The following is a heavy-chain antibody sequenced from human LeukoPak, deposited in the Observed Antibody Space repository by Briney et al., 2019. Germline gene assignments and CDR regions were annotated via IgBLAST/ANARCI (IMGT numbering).Heavy chain of an antibody. CDR2: IYHSGST. Sequence: SETLSLTCTVSGYSISSGYYWGWIRQPPGKGLEWIGSIYHSGSTYYNPSLKSRVTISVDTSKNQFSLKLSSVTAADTAVYYCARRIISDYWGQGSLVTVSS. V-gene: IGHV4-38-2*02. J-gene: IGHJ4*02. CDR3: ARRIISDY. CDR1: GYSISSGYY. D-gene: IGHD3-10*01.